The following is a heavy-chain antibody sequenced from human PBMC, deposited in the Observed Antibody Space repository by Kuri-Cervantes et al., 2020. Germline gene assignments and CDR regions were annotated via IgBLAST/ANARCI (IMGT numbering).Heavy chain of an antibody. Sequence: SETLSLTCTVSGGSISSSSYYWGWIRQPPGKGLEWIGYIYYSGSTYYNPSLKSRVTISVDTSKNQFSLKLSSVTAADTAVYYCARLYYYDSSGYYSYYYGMDVWGQGTTVTVSS. D-gene: IGHD3-22*01. CDR3: ARLYYYDSSGYYSYYYGMDV. CDR1: GGSISSSSYY. V-gene: IGHV4-39*07. J-gene: IGHJ6*02. CDR2: IYYSGST.